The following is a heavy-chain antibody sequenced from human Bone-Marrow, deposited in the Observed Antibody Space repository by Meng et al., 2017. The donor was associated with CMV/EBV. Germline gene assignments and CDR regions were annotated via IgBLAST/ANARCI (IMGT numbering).Heavy chain of an antibody. CDR1: YSFTTYW. CDR2: IYPGDSDT. J-gene: IGHJ5*02. V-gene: IGHV5-51*01. Sequence: YSFTTYWIGWVRQMPGKGLEWMGIIYPGDSDTRYSPSFQGQVTISADKSISTAYLQWSSLKASDTAMYYCARHYRYSSSWYGGGLDPWGQGTLVTVSS. D-gene: IGHD6-13*01. CDR3: ARHYRYSSSWYGGGLDP.